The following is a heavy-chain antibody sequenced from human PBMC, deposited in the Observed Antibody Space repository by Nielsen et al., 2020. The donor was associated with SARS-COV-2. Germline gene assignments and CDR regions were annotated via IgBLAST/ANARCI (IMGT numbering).Heavy chain of an antibody. Sequence: SLKISCSSSGFTFSSYAMHWVRQAPGKGLEYVSAISSNGGSTYYADSVKSRFTISRDNSKNTLYLQMSSLRAEDTAVYYCVKGGSLYCGGDCYSDWYFDLWGRGTLVTVSS. CDR1: GFTFSSYA. V-gene: IGHV3-64D*06. D-gene: IGHD2-21*02. CDR3: VKGGSLYCGGDCYSDWYFDL. CDR2: ISSNGGST. J-gene: IGHJ2*01.